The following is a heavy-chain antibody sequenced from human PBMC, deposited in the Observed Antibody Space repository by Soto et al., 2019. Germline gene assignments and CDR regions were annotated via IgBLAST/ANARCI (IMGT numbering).Heavy chain of an antibody. Sequence: SETLSLTCTVSGGSISSYYWSWIRQPPGKGLEWIGYIYYSGSTNYNPSLKSRVTISVDTSKNQFSLKLTSVTATDTAVYCGVGGYPWVGFDYWGQGTLVPVSS. D-gene: IGHD3-22*01. J-gene: IGHJ4*02. CDR1: GGSISSYY. CDR3: VGGYPWVGFDY. V-gene: IGHV4-59*08. CDR2: IYYSGST.